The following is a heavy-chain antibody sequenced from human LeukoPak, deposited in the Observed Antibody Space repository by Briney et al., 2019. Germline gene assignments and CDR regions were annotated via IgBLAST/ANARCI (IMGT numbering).Heavy chain of an antibody. J-gene: IGHJ6*04. CDR3: AELGITMIGGV. CDR1: GFTFSSYA. D-gene: IGHD3-10*02. V-gene: IGHV3-23*01. Sequence: PGGSLRLSCAASGFTFSSYAMSWARQAPGKGLEWVSAISGSGGSTYYADSVKGRFTISRDNAKNSLYLQMNSLRAEDTAVYYCAELGITMIGGVWGKGTTVTISS. CDR2: ISGSGGST.